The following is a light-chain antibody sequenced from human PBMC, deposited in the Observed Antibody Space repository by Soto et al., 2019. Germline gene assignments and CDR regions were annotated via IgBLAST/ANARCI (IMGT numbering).Light chain of an antibody. CDR1: SSDVGGFNY. J-gene: IGLJ3*02. CDR3: CSYANSYTWV. CDR2: NVS. Sequence: QSVLTQPRSVSGSPGQSVTISCIGTSSDVGGFNYVSWYQHHPGKAPKLKIYNVSERPSGVPDRFSGSKSGNTASLTISGLQVEDEADYYCCSYANSYTWVFGGGTKVTVL. V-gene: IGLV2-11*01.